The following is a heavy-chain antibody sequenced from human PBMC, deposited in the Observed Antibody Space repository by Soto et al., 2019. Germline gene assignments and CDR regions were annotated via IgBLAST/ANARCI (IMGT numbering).Heavy chain of an antibody. CDR2: IYSGGST. CDR1: GFTVSSNY. J-gene: IGHJ3*02. Sequence: EVQLVESGGGLIQPGGSLRLSCAASGFTVSSNYMSWVRQAPGKGLEWVSVIYSGGSTYYADTVKGRFTISRDNSKNTLYLQMHSLRAEDTAVYYCASRVKYCSSTSCYLRASDAFDIWGQGTMVTVSS. V-gene: IGHV3-53*01. CDR3: ASRVKYCSSTSCYLRASDAFDI. D-gene: IGHD2-2*01.